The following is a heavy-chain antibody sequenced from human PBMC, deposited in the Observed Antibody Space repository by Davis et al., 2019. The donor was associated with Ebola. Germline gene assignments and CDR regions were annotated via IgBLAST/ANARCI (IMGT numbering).Heavy chain of an antibody. V-gene: IGHV4-34*01. CDR2: IYHSGST. D-gene: IGHD6-6*01. CDR3: ARGIAARPDY. Sequence: PSETLSLTCAVFGASFSGYYWSWIRQPPGKGLEWIGSIYHSGSTYYNPSLKSRVTISVDTSKNQFSLKLSSVTAADTAVYYCARGIAARPDYWGQGTLVTVSS. J-gene: IGHJ4*02. CDR1: GASFSGYY.